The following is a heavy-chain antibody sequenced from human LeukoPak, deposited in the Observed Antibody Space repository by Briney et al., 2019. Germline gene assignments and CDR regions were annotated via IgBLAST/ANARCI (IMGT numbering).Heavy chain of an antibody. D-gene: IGHD6-19*01. J-gene: IGHJ4*02. CDR2: INWNGGST. Sequence: GGSLRLSXAASGFTFDDYGMSWVRQAPGKGLEWVSGINWNGGSTGYADSVKGRFTISRDNAKNSLYLQMNSLRAEDTALYYCARGRRRGFGIAVAGSGGYWGQGTLVTVSS. CDR1: GFTFDDYG. V-gene: IGHV3-20*04. CDR3: ARGRRRGFGIAVAGSGGY.